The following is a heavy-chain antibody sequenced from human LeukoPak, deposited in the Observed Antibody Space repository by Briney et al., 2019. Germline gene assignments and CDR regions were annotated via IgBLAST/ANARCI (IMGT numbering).Heavy chain of an antibody. J-gene: IGHJ4*02. CDR3: ARDLIGYYDSSGYLTDDY. V-gene: IGHV1-46*03. CDR2: INPSGGST. Sequence: ASVKVSCKASGYTFTSYFMHWVRQAPGQGLEWMGIINPSGGSTSYAQKFQGRVTMTRDTSTSTVYMELSSQRSEDTAVYYCARDLIGYYDSSGYLTDDYWGQGTLVTVSS. CDR1: GYTFTSYF. D-gene: IGHD3-22*01.